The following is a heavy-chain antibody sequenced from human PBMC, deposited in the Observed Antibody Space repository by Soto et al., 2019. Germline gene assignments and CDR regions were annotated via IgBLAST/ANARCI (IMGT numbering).Heavy chain of an antibody. V-gene: IGHV4-59*08. CDR2: IYYSGST. D-gene: IGHD2-21*01. Sequence: QVQLQESGPGLVKPSETLSLTCSVSGASISSYYWSWIRQPPGKGLEWIAYIYYSGSTNYNPSLKTRGTISIDTSKTQFSLKLSSVTAADTAVYYCSRHAGLCWPPHGFDPWGQGILVTVSS. CDR1: GASISSYY. CDR3: SRHAGLCWPPHGFDP. J-gene: IGHJ5*02.